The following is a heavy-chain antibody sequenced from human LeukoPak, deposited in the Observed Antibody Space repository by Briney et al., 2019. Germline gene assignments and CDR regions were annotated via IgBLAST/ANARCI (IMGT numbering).Heavy chain of an antibody. Sequence: ASVKVSCTASGYTFTSYGISWVRQAPGQGLEWMGWISAYNGNTNYAQKLQGRVTMTTDTSTSTAYMELRSLRSDDTAVYYCARVDCSVGSCYAYFDYWGQGTLVTVSS. CDR1: GYTFTSYG. D-gene: IGHD2-15*01. CDR2: ISAYNGNT. V-gene: IGHV1-18*01. J-gene: IGHJ4*02. CDR3: ARVDCSVGSCYAYFDY.